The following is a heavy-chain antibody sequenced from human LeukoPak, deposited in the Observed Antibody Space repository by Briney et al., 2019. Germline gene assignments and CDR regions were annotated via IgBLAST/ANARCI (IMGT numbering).Heavy chain of an antibody. Sequence: PSETLSLTCIVSGGSISSYYWSWIRQPPGKGLEWIGYIYDSGSTNYNPSLESRVTISVDTSKNQFSLKLSSVAAADTAVYYCARDFRSGYPYYYYGMDVWGQGTTVTVSS. D-gene: IGHD3-3*01. J-gene: IGHJ6*02. CDR2: IYDSGST. CDR1: GGSISSYY. V-gene: IGHV4-59*01. CDR3: ARDFRSGYPYYYYGMDV.